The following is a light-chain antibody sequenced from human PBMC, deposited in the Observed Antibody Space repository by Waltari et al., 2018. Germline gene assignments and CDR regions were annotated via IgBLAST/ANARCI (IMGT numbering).Light chain of an antibody. CDR3: QQRKNWPPLT. Sequence: ETVLTQSPATLSLSPGERATLSCRASQSVDRYLAWYQQKPGQAPRLLIYDTSNRATGTPARFSGSGSRTDFTLTISSLEPEDFAVYYCQQRKNWPPLTFGGGTKVEIK. CDR2: DTS. V-gene: IGKV3-11*01. CDR1: QSVDRY. J-gene: IGKJ4*01.